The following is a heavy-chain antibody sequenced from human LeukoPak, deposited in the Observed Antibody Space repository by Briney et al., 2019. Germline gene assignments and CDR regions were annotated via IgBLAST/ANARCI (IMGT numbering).Heavy chain of an antibody. CDR1: GFTFSSYA. J-gene: IGHJ4*02. Sequence: GGSLRLSRAASGFTFSSYAMSWVRQAPGKGLEWVSAISGSGGSTYYADSVKGRFTISRDNSKNTLYLQMDSLRAEDTAVYYCAKGMFGSGWYGDDYWGQGTLVTVSS. CDR2: ISGSGGST. D-gene: IGHD6-19*01. CDR3: AKGMFGSGWYGDDY. V-gene: IGHV3-23*01.